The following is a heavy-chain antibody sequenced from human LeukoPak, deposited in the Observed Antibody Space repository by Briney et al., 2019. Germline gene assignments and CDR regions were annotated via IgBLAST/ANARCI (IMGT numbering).Heavy chain of an antibody. J-gene: IGHJ4*02. V-gene: IGHV1-69*04. CDR2: IIPILGIA. CDR1: GGTFSSYA. D-gene: IGHD3-22*01. CDR3: ARDTPQHYYDSSGPLEVYFDY. Sequence: SVKFSCKASGGTFSSYAISWVRQAPGQGLEWMGRIIPILGIANYAQKFQGRVTITADKSTSTAYMELSSLRSEDTAVYYCARDTPQHYYDSSGPLEVYFDYWGQGTLVTVSS.